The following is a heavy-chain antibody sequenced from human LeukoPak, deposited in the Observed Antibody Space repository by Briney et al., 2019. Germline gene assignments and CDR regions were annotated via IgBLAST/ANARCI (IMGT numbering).Heavy chain of an antibody. D-gene: IGHD3-22*01. V-gene: IGHV4-59*01. Sequence: SETLSLTCTVSGGSISSYYWSWIRQPPGEGLGWIGYIYYSGSTNYNPSLKSRVTISVDTSKNQFSLKLSSVTAADTAVYYCARDGRISGYYYYTDAFDIWGQGTMVTVSS. CDR1: GGSISSYY. CDR3: ARDGRISGYYYYTDAFDI. CDR2: IYYSGST. J-gene: IGHJ3*02.